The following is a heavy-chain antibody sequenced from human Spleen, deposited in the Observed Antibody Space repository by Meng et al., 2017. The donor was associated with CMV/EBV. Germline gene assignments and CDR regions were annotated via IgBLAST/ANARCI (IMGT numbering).Heavy chain of an antibody. V-gene: IGHV4-34*01. Sequence: QGGAFSGNYWPWIREPPEKGLEWIGEINHSGSSNYYPSLKSRVSISVDTSKNQFSLKLTSVTAADTAVYYCARGLPCSSSSCYKDYWGQGTLVTVSS. D-gene: IGHD2-2*02. J-gene: IGHJ4*02. CDR3: ARGLPCSSSSCYKDY. CDR2: INHSGSS. CDR1: GGAFSGNY.